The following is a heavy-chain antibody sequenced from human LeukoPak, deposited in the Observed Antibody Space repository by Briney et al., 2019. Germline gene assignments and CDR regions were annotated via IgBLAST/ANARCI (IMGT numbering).Heavy chain of an antibody. V-gene: IGHV4-59*01. CDR2: IYYSGST. Sequence: PSETLSLTCTVSGGSISSYYWSWIRQPPGKGLEWIGYIYYSGSTNYNPSLKSRVTISVDTSKNQFSLKLSSVTAADTAVYYCARERIAATPRGWFGPWGQGTLVTVSS. CDR1: GGSISSYY. J-gene: IGHJ5*02. CDR3: ARERIAATPRGWFGP. D-gene: IGHD6-6*01.